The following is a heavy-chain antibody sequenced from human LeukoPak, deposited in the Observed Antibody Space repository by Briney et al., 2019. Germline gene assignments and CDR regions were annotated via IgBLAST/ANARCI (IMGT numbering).Heavy chain of an antibody. Sequence: PGGSLRLSCAASGFTFSSYGMHWVRQAPGKGLEWVAVILYDGSNKDYTDSVRGRFTISRDNSKNTLYLQMNSLRAEDTAVYYCAKASHDYGDYLWFDYWGQGTLVTVSS. CDR3: AKASHDYGDYLWFDY. CDR1: GFTFSSYG. D-gene: IGHD4-17*01. J-gene: IGHJ4*02. V-gene: IGHV3-30*18. CDR2: ILYDGSNK.